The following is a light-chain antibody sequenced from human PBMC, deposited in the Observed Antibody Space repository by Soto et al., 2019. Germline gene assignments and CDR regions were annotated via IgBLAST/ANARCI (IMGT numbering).Light chain of an antibody. CDR2: YDS. CDR1: NVGSRS. Sequence: SYELTQPPSVSVAPGETARISCGGNNVGSRSVHWYQQKPGQAPFLVIYYDSDRPSGIPERFSGSNSGNTATLIISRVEAGDEADYYCQVWEATGDQVVFGGGTKSPS. CDR3: QVWEATGDQVV. V-gene: IGLV3-21*01. J-gene: IGLJ2*01.